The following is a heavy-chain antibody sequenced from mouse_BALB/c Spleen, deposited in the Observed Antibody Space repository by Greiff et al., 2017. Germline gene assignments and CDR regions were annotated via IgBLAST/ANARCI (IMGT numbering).Heavy chain of an antibody. CDR2: ISDGGSYT. CDR1: GFTFSDYY. D-gene: IGHD2-10*02. CDR3: ARDRYGSLYAMDY. Sequence: EVQGVESGGGLVKPGGSLKLSCAASGFTFSDYYMYWVRQTPEKRLEWVATISDGGSYTYYPDSVKGRFTISRDNAKNNLYLQMSSLKSEDTAMYYCARDRYGSLYAMDYWGQGTSVTVSS. J-gene: IGHJ4*01. V-gene: IGHV5-4*02.